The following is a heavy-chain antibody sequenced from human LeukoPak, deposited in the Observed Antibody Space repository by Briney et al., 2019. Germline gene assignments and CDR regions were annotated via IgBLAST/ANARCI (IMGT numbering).Heavy chain of an antibody. V-gene: IGHV4-59*08. J-gene: IGHJ5*02. D-gene: IGHD6-13*01. Sequence: SETLSLTCTVSRGSIRTYYWSWIRQSPGKGLEWIGYIYDSGTTKYNPSLKSRVSLSVDTSKRQIFLRLTSVSAADTAVYYCARHQMAGYSSSCNDHWGQGILVTVSS. CDR1: RGSIRTYY. CDR2: IYDSGTT. CDR3: ARHQMAGYSSSCNDH.